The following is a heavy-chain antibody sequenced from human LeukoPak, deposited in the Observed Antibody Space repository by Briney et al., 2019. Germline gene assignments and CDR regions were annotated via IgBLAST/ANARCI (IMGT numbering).Heavy chain of an antibody. J-gene: IGHJ6*03. Sequence: SGDSLTLACAASGFSFGTYAMNWVRQAPGRGLEWVSGFSGSGGTTYYADSVKGRFTLSTDPSMNALYLQMNSLRVEHTAVYYCADGNRCTSPNCLGYYYFYMDVWGKGTTVPVSS. CDR1: GFSFGTYA. V-gene: IGHV3-23*01. CDR3: ADGNRCTSPNCLGYYYFYMDV. CDR2: FSGSGGTT. D-gene: IGHD2-8*01.